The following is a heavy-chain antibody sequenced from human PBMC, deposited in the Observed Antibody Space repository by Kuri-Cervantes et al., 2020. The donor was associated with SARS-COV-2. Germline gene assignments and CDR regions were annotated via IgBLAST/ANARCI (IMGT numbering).Heavy chain of an antibody. Sequence: GESLKISCAASGFTFSSYGMHWVRQAPGKGLEGVAVISYDGSNKYYADSVKGRFTISRDNSKNTLYLQMNSLRAEDTAVYYCARSPPLGYFDLWGRGTLVTVSS. CDR3: ARSPPLGYFDL. J-gene: IGHJ2*01. CDR2: ISYDGSNK. CDR1: GFTFSSYG. V-gene: IGHV3-30*19.